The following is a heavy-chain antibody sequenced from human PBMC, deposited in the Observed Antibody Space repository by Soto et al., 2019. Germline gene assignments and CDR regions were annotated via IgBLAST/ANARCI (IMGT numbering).Heavy chain of an antibody. D-gene: IGHD3-10*01. CDR1: GFTSSSYA. V-gene: IGHV3-23*01. CDR3: AKDLHYYGSGSYYGY. J-gene: IGHJ4*02. Sequence: PGGSLRLSCAASGFTSSSYAMSWVRQAPGKGLEWVSAISGSGGSTYYADSVKGRFTISRDNSKNTLYLQMNSLRAEDTAVYYCAKDLHYYGSGSYYGYWGQGTLVTVSS. CDR2: ISGSGGST.